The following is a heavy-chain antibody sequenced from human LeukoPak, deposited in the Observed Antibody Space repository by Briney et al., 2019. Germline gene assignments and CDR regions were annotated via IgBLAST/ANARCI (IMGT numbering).Heavy chain of an antibody. CDR1: GGSISSGTYY. V-gene: IGHV4-61*02. J-gene: IGHJ4*02. CDR3: ARGFRRTMVRRIHYFDY. Sequence: SETLSLTCTVSGGSISSGTYYWSWIRQPAGKGLEWIGRIYTSGSTNYNPSLKSRVTISVDTSKNQFSLKLSSVTAADTAVYYCARGFRRTMVRRIHYFDYWGQGTLVTVSS. D-gene: IGHD3-10*01. CDR2: IYTSGST.